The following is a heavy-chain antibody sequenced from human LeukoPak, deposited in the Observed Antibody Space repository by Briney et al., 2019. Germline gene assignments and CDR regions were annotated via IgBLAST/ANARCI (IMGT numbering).Heavy chain of an antibody. CDR3: AREGQYCTNGVCYTVGFDY. V-gene: IGHV3-23*01. Sequence: PGGSLRLSCAASGFTFSSYSMNWVRQAPGKGLEWVSAISGSGGSTYYADSVKGRFTISRDNSKNTLYLQMNSLRAEDTAVYYCAREGQYCTNGVCYTVGFDYWGQGTLVTVSS. CDR1: GFTFSSYS. J-gene: IGHJ4*02. CDR2: ISGSGGST. D-gene: IGHD2-8*01.